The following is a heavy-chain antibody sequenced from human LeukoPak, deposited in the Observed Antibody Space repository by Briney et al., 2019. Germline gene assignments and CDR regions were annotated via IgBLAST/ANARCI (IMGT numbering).Heavy chain of an antibody. J-gene: IGHJ4*02. Sequence: PGGSLRLSCAASGFTFSSYEMNWVRQAPGKGLEWVSYISSSGSTIYYADSVKGRFTISRDNSKNTLYLQMNSLRAEDTAVYYCAKVAAGYSSGWYEGLFDYWGQGTLVTVSS. D-gene: IGHD6-19*01. CDR1: GFTFSSYE. V-gene: IGHV3-48*03. CDR2: ISSSGSTI. CDR3: AKVAAGYSSGWYEGLFDY.